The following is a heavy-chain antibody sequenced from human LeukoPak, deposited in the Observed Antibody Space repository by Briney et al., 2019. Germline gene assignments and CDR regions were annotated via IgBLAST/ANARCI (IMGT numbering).Heavy chain of an antibody. D-gene: IGHD2-2*02. CDR1: GFTFDDYA. J-gene: IGHJ4*02. V-gene: IGHV3-9*01. CDR3: ARAVVVPAAITRYFDY. Sequence: GRSLRLSCAASGFTFDDYAMHWVRQAPGKGLEWVSGISWNSGSIGYADSVKGRFTISRDNAKNSLYLQMNSLRAEDTAVYYCARAVVVPAAITRYFDYWGQGTLVTVSS. CDR2: ISWNSGSI.